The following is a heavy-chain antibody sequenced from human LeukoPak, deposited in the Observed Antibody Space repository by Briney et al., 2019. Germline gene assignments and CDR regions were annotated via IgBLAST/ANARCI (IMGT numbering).Heavy chain of an antibody. CDR2: IWYDGTTK. CDR1: GFSFSQYD. V-gene: IGHV3-33*01. CDR3: ARASDETPFDY. J-gene: IGHJ4*02. Sequence: PGRSLRLSCAASGFSFSQYDMQWVRQAPGKGLEWVTFIWYDGTTKYYADSVEGRFTISRDNSNNTLSLQMNSLRVEDTAVYYCARASDETPFDYWGQGTLVTVSS.